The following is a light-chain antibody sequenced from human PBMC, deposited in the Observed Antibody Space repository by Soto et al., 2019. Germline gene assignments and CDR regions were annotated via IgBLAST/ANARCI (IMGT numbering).Light chain of an antibody. V-gene: IGKV3-20*01. J-gene: IGKJ1*01. CDR2: GGS. CDR3: LQYSSSRT. CDR1: QSVSSNH. Sequence: DIVLTQSPGTLSLSPGERATLSCRASQSVSSNHLAWYQQKPGQAPRLLIYGGSSRATGIPVRFSGSGSEKDFTLTITRLEPEDFEVYYCLQYSSSRTFGQGTKVYIK.